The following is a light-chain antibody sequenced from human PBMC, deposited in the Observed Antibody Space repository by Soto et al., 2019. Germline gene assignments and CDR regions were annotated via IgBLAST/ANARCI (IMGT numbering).Light chain of an antibody. J-gene: IGLJ1*01. V-gene: IGLV2-14*01. CDR2: EVS. Sequence: QSVLTQPASVSGSPGQSITISCTGTSSDVGNYNYVSWYQQHPGKAPKLTIYEVSNRPSGVSNRFSGSKSGNTASLTISGLQAEDEADYYCSSYTSSTDYVFGAGTKATVL. CDR1: SSDVGNYNY. CDR3: SSYTSSTDYV.